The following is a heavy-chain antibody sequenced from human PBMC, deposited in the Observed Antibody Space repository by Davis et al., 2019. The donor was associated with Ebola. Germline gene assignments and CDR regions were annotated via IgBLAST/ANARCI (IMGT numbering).Heavy chain of an antibody. CDR2: IIPIFGTA. Sequence: AASVKVSCKASGGTFSSYAISWVRQAPGQGLEWMGGIIPIFGTANYAQKFQGRVTITADESTSTAYMELSSLRSEDTAVYYCARGYCSGGSCYSMDYWGQGTLVTVSS. CDR3: ARGYCSGGSCYSMDY. D-gene: IGHD2-15*01. V-gene: IGHV1-69*13. J-gene: IGHJ4*02. CDR1: GGTFSSYA.